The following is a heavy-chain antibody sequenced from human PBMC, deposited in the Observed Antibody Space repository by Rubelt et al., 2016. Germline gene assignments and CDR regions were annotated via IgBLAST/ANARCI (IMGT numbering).Heavy chain of an antibody. D-gene: IGHD1-26*01. CDR3: AGGGGRYPRKDYYYMDV. CDR1: GFTFSTYA. J-gene: IGHJ6*03. CDR2: IKQDGSEK. Sequence: EVQLVESGGGLVQPGGSLRLSCAASGFTFSTYAMHWVRQAPGRGLEWVANIKQDGSEKYYVDSVKGRFTMSRDNAKNSLYLQMNRLRAEDTAVYYCAGGGGRYPRKDYYYMDVWGKGTTVTVSS. V-gene: IGHV3-7*01.